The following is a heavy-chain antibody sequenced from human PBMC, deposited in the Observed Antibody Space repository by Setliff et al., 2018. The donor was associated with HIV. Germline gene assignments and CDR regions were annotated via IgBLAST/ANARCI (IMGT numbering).Heavy chain of an antibody. D-gene: IGHD3-3*01. Sequence: ASVKVSCKASGYSFTNYYMHWVRQAPGQGPEWLGRINPKSGGTRYAQKFQGRVSMTRDTAISTAYMELSRLRSGDSAVYYCARLPFITIFGVLNGDDGFDIWGQGTMVTVSS. J-gene: IGHJ3*02. V-gene: IGHV1-2*06. CDR3: ARLPFITIFGVLNGDDGFDI. CDR2: INPKSGGT. CDR1: GYSFTNYY.